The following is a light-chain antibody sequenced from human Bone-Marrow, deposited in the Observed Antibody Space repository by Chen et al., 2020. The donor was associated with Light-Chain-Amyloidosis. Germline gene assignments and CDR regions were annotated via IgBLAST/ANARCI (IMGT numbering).Light chain of an antibody. CDR2: GPS. V-gene: IGKV3-15*01. J-gene: IGKJ4*01. Sequence: EIVMTQSPATLSVSPGERATLSCRASQSINTNIAWYQQRPGQAPRLLIYGPSTRASSIPARFSGGGSGTDFTLTISSLQSEDSAVYYCQQFHLWPLTFGGGTKVEIK. CDR3: QQFHLWPLT. CDR1: QSINTN.